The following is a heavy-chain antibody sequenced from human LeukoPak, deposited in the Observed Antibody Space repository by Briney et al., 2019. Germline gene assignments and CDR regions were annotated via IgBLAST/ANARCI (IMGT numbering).Heavy chain of an antibody. J-gene: IGHJ4*02. Sequence: GESLQISCKGSGYSFTSYWIGWVCQMPGKGLEWMGIIYPGDSGTRYSPSFQGQVTISADKSISTAYLQWSSLKASDTAMYYCARQGYSGYDRSDLDYWGQGTLVTVSS. CDR2: IYPGDSGT. CDR1: GYSFTSYW. CDR3: ARQGYSGYDRSDLDY. D-gene: IGHD5-12*01. V-gene: IGHV5-51*01.